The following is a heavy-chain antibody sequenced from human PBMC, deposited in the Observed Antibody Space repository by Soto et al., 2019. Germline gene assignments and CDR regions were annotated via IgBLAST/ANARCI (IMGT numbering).Heavy chain of an antibody. CDR3: ARDDLREMATVVNGMDV. Sequence: GASVKVSCKASGYTFTSYGISWVRQAPGQGLEWMGWISTYTGNTNYAQKLQGRVTMTTDTSTSTTYMELRSLRSDDTAVYYCARDDLREMATVVNGMDVWGQGTTVTVSS. D-gene: IGHD3-16*01. J-gene: IGHJ6*02. CDR2: ISTYTGNT. CDR1: GYTFTSYG. V-gene: IGHV1-18*01.